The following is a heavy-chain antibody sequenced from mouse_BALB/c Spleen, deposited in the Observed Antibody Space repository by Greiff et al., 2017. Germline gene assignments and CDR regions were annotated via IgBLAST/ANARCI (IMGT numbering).Heavy chain of an antibody. CDR3: TRSGYGNLYFDY. D-gene: IGHD2-1*01. CDR2: IYPSDSYT. J-gene: IGHJ2*01. CDR1: GYTFTSYW. Sequence: QVQLQQPGAELVRPGASVKLSCKASGYTFTSYWINWVKQRPGQGLEWIGNIYPSDSYTNYNQKFKDKATLTVDKSSSTAYMQLSSPTSEDSAVYYCTRSGYGNLYFDYGGQGTTLTVSS. V-gene: IGHV1-69*02.